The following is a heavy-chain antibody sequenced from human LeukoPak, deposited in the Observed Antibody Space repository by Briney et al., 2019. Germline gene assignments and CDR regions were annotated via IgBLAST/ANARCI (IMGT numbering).Heavy chain of an antibody. D-gene: IGHD3-10*01. V-gene: IGHV1-8*01. CDR1: GYTFINYD. CDR3: ARVLGKATAAGPALGY. J-gene: IGHJ4*02. CDR2: MNPKNGNR. Sequence: ASVKVSCKASGYTFINYDFNWVRQAPGQGLEWMGWMNPKNGNRGYAQRFQGRLTMTRDASISTVYLELSSLRSDDTAVYYCARVLGKATAAGPALGYWGLGTLVTVSS.